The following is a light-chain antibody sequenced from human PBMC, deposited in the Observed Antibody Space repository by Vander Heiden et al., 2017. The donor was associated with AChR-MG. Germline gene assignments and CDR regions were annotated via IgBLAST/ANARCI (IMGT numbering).Light chain of an antibody. J-gene: IGKJ4*01. Sequence: DIVSTPSPGTLSFAPGERATLPCRASRCVSSSYLAWYQQKPGQAPRVLIYGASSRATGIPDRFSGSGSGTDFTLTISRLEPEDFAVYYCQQYCSSPLTFGGGTKVEIK. CDR1: RCVSSSY. CDR3: QQYCSSPLT. V-gene: IGKV3-20*01. CDR2: GAS.